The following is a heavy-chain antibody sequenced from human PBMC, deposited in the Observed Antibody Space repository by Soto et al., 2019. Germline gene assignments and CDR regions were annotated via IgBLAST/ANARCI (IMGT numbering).Heavy chain of an antibody. CDR3: AKGSASGSPYLFAF. D-gene: IGHD6-25*01. J-gene: IGHJ4*02. CDR2: ITNGGLNT. Sequence: GGSLRLSCAASGFRFSRYAMSWIRQTPGTGLEWVAAITNGGLNTYSADSVKGRFTISRDNSKNTLYLQMNSLRAEGTAVYFCAKGSASGSPYLFAFWGQGTLVTVSS. CDR1: GFRFSRYA. V-gene: IGHV3-23*01.